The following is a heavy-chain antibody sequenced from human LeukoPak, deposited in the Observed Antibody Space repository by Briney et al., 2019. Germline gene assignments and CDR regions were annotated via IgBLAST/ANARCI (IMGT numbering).Heavy chain of an antibody. CDR2: IYHSGNT. CDR3: VANGWYSLEH. D-gene: IGHD6-19*01. V-gene: IGHV4-4*02. J-gene: IGHJ1*01. Sequence: SGTLSLTCAVSGASISSTNWWSWVRQPPGRGLEWIGEIYHSGNTNYNPSLKSRVTLSVDKSKNQLSLKVNSVTAADTAVYYCVANGWYSLEHWGQGTLVIVSS. CDR1: GASISSTNW.